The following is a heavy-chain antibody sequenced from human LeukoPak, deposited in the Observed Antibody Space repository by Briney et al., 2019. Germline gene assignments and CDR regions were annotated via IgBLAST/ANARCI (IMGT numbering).Heavy chain of an antibody. CDR2: IIPMFRTV. D-gene: IGHD3-22*01. J-gene: IGHJ4*02. V-gene: IGHV1-69*01. CDR1: GGTFSRYA. CDR3: ARDATLYDSRAYYYLW. Sequence: SVKVSCKASGGTFSRYAISWVRQAPGQGLEWMGGIIPMFRTVNYAQKFQGRVTITADESTSTAYMELTSLRSEDTAVYYCARDATLYDSRAYYYLWWGQGTLVTVS.